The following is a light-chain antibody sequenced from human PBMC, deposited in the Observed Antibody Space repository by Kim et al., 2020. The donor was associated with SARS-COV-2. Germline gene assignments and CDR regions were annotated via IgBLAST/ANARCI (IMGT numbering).Light chain of an antibody. Sequence: AAAGGERVTGACGGREGIKSVLAGDQQEPGKCPKRLIYAAATWESEGPSRCSGSGVGTEFTLTSSSLQPEDFGTYYCQDRKSFGQGTKLE. CDR2: AAA. J-gene: IGKJ2*01. CDR3: QDRKS. CDR1: EGIKSV. V-gene: IGKV1-9*01.